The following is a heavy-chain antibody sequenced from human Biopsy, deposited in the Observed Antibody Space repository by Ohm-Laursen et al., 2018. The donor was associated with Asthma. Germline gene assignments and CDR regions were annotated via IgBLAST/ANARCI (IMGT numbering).Heavy chain of an antibody. CDR3: VRATSTWSQSGPHYFDH. CDR1: PGSINDYY. J-gene: IGHJ4*02. CDR2: VHSTGST. Sequence: GTLSFTCTVSPGSINDYYWNWIRQFPGKGLEWIGYVHSTGSTRFNPSLKSRLTISVDTSVDQVSLKLTSVTAADTAVYYCVRATSTWSQSGPHYFDHWGQGTLVTVSS. D-gene: IGHD6-13*01. V-gene: IGHV4-59*01.